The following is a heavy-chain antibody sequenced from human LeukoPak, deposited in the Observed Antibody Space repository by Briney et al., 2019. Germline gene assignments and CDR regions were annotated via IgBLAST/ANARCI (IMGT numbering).Heavy chain of an antibody. J-gene: IGHJ4*02. CDR1: GFTFSSYA. Sequence: GRSLRLSCAASGFTFSSYAMHWVRQAPGKGLEWVAVISYDGSNKYYADSVKGRFTISRDNSKNTLYLQMNSLRAEDTAVYYCAGGGITIVRGVLDYWGQGTLVTVSS. V-gene: IGHV3-30-3*01. CDR2: ISYDGSNK. D-gene: IGHD3-10*01. CDR3: AGGGITIVRGVLDY.